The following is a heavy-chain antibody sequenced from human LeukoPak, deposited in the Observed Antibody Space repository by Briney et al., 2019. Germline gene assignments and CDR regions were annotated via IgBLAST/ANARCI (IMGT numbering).Heavy chain of an antibody. V-gene: IGHV3-23*01. D-gene: IGHD6-19*01. J-gene: IGHJ4*02. CDR1: GFTFSNYA. CDR2: VSGSGGAT. Sequence: GGSLRLSCAASGFTFSNYAMSWVRQAPGKGLEWVSGVSGSGGATYYADSVKGRFTISRDNSKNTLYLQMNSLRAEDTALYFCARDDRSGVAVAALDYWGQGTLVTVSS. CDR3: ARDDRSGVAVAALDY.